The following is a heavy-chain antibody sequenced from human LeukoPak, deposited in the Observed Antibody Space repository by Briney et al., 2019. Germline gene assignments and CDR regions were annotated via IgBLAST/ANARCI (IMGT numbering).Heavy chain of an antibody. V-gene: IGHV4-30-2*01. Sequence: SETLSLTCTVSGGSISSGDYSWSWIRQPPGRGLEWIGYISHTGSTYYNPSLKSRVTISVDRSKNQFSLKLSSVTAADTAVYYCAKDGLIEAAAGNEFEGNFQHWGQGTLVTVSS. CDR2: ISHTGST. J-gene: IGHJ1*01. CDR3: AKDGLIEAAAGNEFEGNFQH. CDR1: GGSISSGDYS. D-gene: IGHD6-13*01.